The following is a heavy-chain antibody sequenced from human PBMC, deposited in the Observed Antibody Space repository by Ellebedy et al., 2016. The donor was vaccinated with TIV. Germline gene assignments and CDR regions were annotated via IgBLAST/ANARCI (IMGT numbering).Heavy chain of an antibody. CDR3: AGSSASNWFDP. D-gene: IGHD3-22*01. V-gene: IGHV3-74*01. CDR1: GFSFSTFW. CDR2: IKSDGSRT. Sequence: GGSLRLSCAASGFSFSTFWMHWVRQAPGKGPLWVARIKSDGSRTDYADSVKGRFTISRDNAKNTLFLQMNSLRVEDTAIYYCAGSSASNWFDPWGQGTLVTVSS. J-gene: IGHJ5*02.